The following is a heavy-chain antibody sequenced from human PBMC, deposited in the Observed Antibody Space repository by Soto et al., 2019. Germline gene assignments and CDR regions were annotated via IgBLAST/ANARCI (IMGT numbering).Heavy chain of an antibody. CDR2: ISGSGGST. V-gene: IGHV3-23*01. CDR1: GFTFSSYA. CDR3: AKEGSTYYYDSSGYYEFDH. Sequence: GGSLRLSCAASGFTFSSYAMSWVRQAPGKGLEWVSAISGSGGSTYYADSVKGRFTISRDNSKNTLYLQMNSLRAEDTAVYYCAKEGSTYYYDSSGYYEFDHWGQGTPVTVSS. D-gene: IGHD3-22*01. J-gene: IGHJ4*02.